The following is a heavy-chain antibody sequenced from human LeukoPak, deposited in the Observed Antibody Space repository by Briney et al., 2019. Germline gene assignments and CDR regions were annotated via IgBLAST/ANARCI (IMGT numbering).Heavy chain of an antibody. CDR2: ISYDGSNK. CDR1: GFTFSSYA. CDR3: ARDGRYCSSTSCLGEVGYYGMDV. D-gene: IGHD2-2*01. V-gene: IGHV3-30*04. Sequence: GRSLRLSCAASGFTFSSYAMHWVRQAPGKGLEWVAVISYDGSNKYYADSVKGRFTISRDNSKNTLYLQMNSLRAEDTAVYYCARDGRYCSSTSCLGEVGYYGMDVWGQGTTVTVSS. J-gene: IGHJ6*02.